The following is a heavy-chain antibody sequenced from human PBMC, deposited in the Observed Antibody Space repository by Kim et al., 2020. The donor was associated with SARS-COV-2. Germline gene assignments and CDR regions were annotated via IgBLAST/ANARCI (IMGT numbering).Heavy chain of an antibody. CDR3: ARDRLDRRSQSPFDY. Sequence: GGSLRLSCAASGFTVSSNYMSWVRQAPGKGLEWVSVIYSGGSTYYADSVKGRFTISRDNSKNTLYLQMNSLRAADTAVYYCARDRLDRRSQSPFDYWGQG. CDR1: GFTVSSNY. CDR2: IYSGGST. J-gene: IGHJ4*02. V-gene: IGHV3-66*01. D-gene: IGHD3-9*01.